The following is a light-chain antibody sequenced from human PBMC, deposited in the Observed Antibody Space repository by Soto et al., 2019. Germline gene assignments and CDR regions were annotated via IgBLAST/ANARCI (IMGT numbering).Light chain of an antibody. CDR3: QQYNDWPPKQYT. CDR1: QSVSSN. V-gene: IGKV3-15*01. J-gene: IGKJ2*01. Sequence: EIVMTQSPATLSVSPGERATLSCRASQSVSSNLAWYQQKPGQAPRLLIYGASTRATGIPARFSSSGSGTEFTLTISSLQSEDFAVYYCQQYNDWPPKQYTFGQGTKLEIK. CDR2: GAS.